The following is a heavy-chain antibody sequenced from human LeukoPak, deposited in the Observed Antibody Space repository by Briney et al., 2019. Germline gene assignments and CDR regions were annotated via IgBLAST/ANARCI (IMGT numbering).Heavy chain of an antibody. V-gene: IGHV3-33*01. J-gene: IGHJ4*02. CDR2: IWYDGSNK. D-gene: IGHD6-13*01. CDR1: GFTFSSYG. CDR3: ARGISSKQQQLVSYYFDY. Sequence: PGGSLRLSCAASGFTFSSYGMHWVRQAPGKGLEWVAVIWYDGSNKYYADSVKGRFTISRDNSKNTLYLQMNSLRAEDTAVYYCARGISSKQQQLVSYYFDYWGQGTLVTVSS.